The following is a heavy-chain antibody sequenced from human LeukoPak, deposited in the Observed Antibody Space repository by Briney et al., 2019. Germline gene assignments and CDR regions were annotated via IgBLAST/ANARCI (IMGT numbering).Heavy chain of an antibody. D-gene: IGHD6-19*01. CDR3: ARASSGWYLAVGFDY. CDR1: GGSISSYY. Sequence: PSETLSLTCTVSGGSISSYYWSWIRQPPGKGLEWIGYIYYSGSTNYNPSLKSRVTISVDTSKNQFSLKLSSVTAADTAVYYCARASSGWYLAVGFDYWGQGTLVTVSS. CDR2: IYYSGST. J-gene: IGHJ4*02. V-gene: IGHV4-59*12.